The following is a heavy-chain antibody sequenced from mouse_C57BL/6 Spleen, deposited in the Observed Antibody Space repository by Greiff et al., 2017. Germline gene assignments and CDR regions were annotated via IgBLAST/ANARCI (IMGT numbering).Heavy chain of an antibody. J-gene: IGHJ4*01. V-gene: IGHV1-55*01. CDR2: IYPGSGST. Sequence: QVQLQQPGAELVKPGASVKMSCKASGYTFTSYWITWVKQRPGQGLEWIGDIYPGSGSTNYNEKFKSKATLTVDTSSSTAYMQLNSLTSEASAVYYCARSRGNNYYAMDYWGQGTSVTVAS. CDR3: ARSRGNNYYAMDY. CDR1: GYTFTSYW. D-gene: IGHD2-1*01.